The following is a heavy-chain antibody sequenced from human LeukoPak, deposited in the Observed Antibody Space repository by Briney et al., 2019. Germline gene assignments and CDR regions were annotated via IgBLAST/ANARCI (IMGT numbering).Heavy chain of an antibody. CDR1: GFTFSSYT. D-gene: IGHD4-17*01. V-gene: IGHV3-23*01. Sequence: GGSLRLSCAASGFTFSSYTMSWVRQAPGKGLEWVSAVSGSGSSTYYADSVKGRFTISRDNSMNTLYLQMNSLRAEDTAVYYCAKGDYDGPYYYMDVWGKGTTVTVSS. J-gene: IGHJ6*03. CDR3: AKGDYDGPYYYMDV. CDR2: VSGSGSST.